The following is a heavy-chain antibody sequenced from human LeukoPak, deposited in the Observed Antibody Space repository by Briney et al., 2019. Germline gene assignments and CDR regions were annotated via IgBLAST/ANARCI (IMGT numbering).Heavy chain of an antibody. D-gene: IGHD2-21*02. CDR3: ARVDGDDWYYFDY. CDR2: INPNSGGT. Sequence: ASVKVSCKVSGYTFTGYYIHWVRQAPGQGLEWIGWINPNSGGTNYAQKFQGRVTMTRDTSISTAYMELSRLRSDDTAIYYCARVDGDDWYYFDYWGQGTLVTVSS. V-gene: IGHV1-2*02. J-gene: IGHJ4*02. CDR1: GYTFTGYY.